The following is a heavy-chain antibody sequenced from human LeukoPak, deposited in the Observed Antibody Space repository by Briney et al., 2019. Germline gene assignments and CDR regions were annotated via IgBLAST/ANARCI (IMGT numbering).Heavy chain of an antibody. CDR2: INHSGST. J-gene: IGHJ5*02. Sequence: SETLSLTCAVYGGSFSGYYWSWIRQPPGKGLEWIGEINHSGSTNYNPSLKRRVTISVDTSNNQFSLKLSSVTAADTAVSYCARPPSSGWPTGFDPWGQGTLVTVSS. CDR3: ARPPSSGWPTGFDP. CDR1: GGSFSGYY. V-gene: IGHV4-34*01. D-gene: IGHD6-19*01.